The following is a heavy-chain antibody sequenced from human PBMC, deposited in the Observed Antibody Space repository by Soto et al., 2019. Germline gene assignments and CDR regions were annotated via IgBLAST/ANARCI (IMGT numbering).Heavy chain of an antibody. J-gene: IGHJ4*02. CDR3: SKDTLIKYGGYASPDY. V-gene: IGHV3-30*18. CDR2: ISYDGSNK. D-gene: IGHD5-12*01. CDR1: GFTFSSYG. Sequence: QVQLVESGGGVVQPGRSLRLSCAASGFTFSSYGMHWVRQAPGKGLEWVAVISYDGSNKYYADSVKGRFTISRDNSKNTLYLQMHSLTAEDTAVYYCSKDTLIKYGGYASPDYWGQGTLVTVSS.